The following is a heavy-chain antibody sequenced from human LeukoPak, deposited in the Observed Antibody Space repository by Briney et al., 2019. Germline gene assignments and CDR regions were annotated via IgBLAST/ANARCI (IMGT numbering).Heavy chain of an antibody. CDR3: AGAAGRQWPVPSRWFDP. V-gene: IGHV3-11*01. CDR2: ISSSGSTI. CDR1: GFTFSDYY. J-gene: IGHJ5*02. D-gene: IGHD6-19*01. Sequence: GGSLRLSCAASGFTFSDYYMSWIRQAPGKGLEWVSYISSSGSTIYYADSVKGRFTISRDNAKNSLYLQMNSLRAEDTAVYYCAGAAGRQWPVPSRWFDPWGQGTLVTVSS.